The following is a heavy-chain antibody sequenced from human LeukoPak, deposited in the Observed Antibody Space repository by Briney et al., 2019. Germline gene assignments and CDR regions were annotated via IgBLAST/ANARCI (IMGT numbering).Heavy chain of an antibody. CDR2: IYTSGST. Sequence: SETLSLTCTVSGGSISSGSYYWSWIRQPAGKGLEWIGRIYTSGSTNYNPSLKSRVTISVDTSKNQFSLKLSSVTAADTAVYYCARHYGDYTKGFNYWGQGTLVTVSS. CDR3: ARHYGDYTKGFNY. D-gene: IGHD4-17*01. CDR1: GGSISSGSYY. V-gene: IGHV4-61*02. J-gene: IGHJ4*02.